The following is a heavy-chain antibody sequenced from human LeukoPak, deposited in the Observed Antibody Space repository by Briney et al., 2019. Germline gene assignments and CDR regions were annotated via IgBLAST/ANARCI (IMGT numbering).Heavy chain of an antibody. J-gene: IGHJ4*02. V-gene: IGHV1-2*04. CDR1: GGTFSSYA. CDR3: ARGQNYYDSSGLPDY. Sequence: ASVKVSCKASGGTFSSYAISWVRQAPGQGLEWMGWINPNSGGTNYAQKFQGWVTMTRDTSISTAYMELSRLRSDDTAVYYCARGQNYYDSSGLPDYWGQGTLVTVSS. D-gene: IGHD3-22*01. CDR2: INPNSGGT.